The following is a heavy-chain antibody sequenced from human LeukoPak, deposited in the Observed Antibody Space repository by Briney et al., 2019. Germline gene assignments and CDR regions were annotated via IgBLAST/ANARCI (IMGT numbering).Heavy chain of an antibody. D-gene: IGHD6-6*01. Sequence: GGSLRLSCAASGLTFSSYAMSWVRQAPGKGLEWVSGISGGGDKTYYADSVKGRFTVSRGNSENKLWLQLNSLTAEDTALYYCAKDAYSSSVVDYYYYMDVWGKGTMVTVSS. CDR2: ISGGGDKT. V-gene: IGHV3-23*01. CDR1: GLTFSSYA. CDR3: AKDAYSSSVVDYYYYMDV. J-gene: IGHJ6*03.